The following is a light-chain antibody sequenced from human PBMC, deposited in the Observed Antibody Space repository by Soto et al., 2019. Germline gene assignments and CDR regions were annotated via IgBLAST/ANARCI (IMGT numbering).Light chain of an antibody. CDR1: QSVTNY. Sequence: EIFLTQSPDTLSLAPGEGATLSCRASQSVTNYIAWYQQRPGQAPRLLIYDASNRATGVPARFSGSGSGTDFTLTISDLEPADFGLYYCQQRLNWPPGFGQGTKVDIK. CDR3: QQRLNWPPG. J-gene: IGKJ1*01. V-gene: IGKV3-11*01. CDR2: DAS.